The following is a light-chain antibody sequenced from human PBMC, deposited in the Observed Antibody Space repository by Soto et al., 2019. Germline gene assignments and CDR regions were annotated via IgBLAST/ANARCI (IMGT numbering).Light chain of an antibody. CDR1: SSDFGGYNY. CDR3: CSYAGSYTHYV. CDR2: AVT. V-gene: IGLV2-11*01. Sequence: QSALTQPRSVSGSPGRSVTISCTGTSSDFGGYNYVSWYQQYPGKAPKVMIYAVTKRPSGVPDRISGSKSGNTASLTISGLQAEDEADYYCCSYAGSYTHYVFGTGTKVTVL. J-gene: IGLJ1*01.